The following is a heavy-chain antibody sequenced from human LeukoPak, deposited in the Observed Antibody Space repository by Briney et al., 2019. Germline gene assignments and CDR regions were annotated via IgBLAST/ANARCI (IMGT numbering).Heavy chain of an antibody. Sequence: SETLSLTCAVYGGSFSGYYWSWIRQPPGKGLEWIGEINHSGSTNYNPSLKSRVTISVDTSKNQFSLKLSSVTAADTAVYYCARVYRGGGWLRTTVSPPIYYFDYWGQGTLVTVSS. CDR1: GGSFSGYY. D-gene: IGHD5-12*01. CDR3: ARVYRGGGWLRTTVSPPIYYFDY. CDR2: INHSGST. V-gene: IGHV4-34*01. J-gene: IGHJ4*02.